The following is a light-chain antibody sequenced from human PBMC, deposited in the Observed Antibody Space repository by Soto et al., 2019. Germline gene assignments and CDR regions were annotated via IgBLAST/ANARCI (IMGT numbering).Light chain of an antibody. CDR3: QQYGSSPGT. Sequence: EVVLTQSPGTLSLSPGERATLSCRASQSVSNNYLAWYQQKPGQAPRLLISGASSRATGIPDRFSGGGSGTDFTLTISRVEPEDFAGYSCQQYGSSPGTFGQGTRLEIK. CDR2: GAS. CDR1: QSVSNNY. V-gene: IGKV3-20*01. J-gene: IGKJ2*01.